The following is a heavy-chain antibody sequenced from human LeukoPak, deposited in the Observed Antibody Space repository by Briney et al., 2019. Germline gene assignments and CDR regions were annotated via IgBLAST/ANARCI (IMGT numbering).Heavy chain of an antibody. Sequence: GGSLRLSCSGSGFTFSSYALYWVRRAPGEGLEYVSAINSNGDRTFYADSVKGRFTIYRDNSKNTLYLQMTGLRVEDTAVFYCVKVASSPGPFDYWGQGTLVTVSS. CDR2: INSNGDRT. V-gene: IGHV3-64D*06. CDR1: GFTFSSYA. CDR3: VKVASSPGPFDY. D-gene: IGHD6-13*01. J-gene: IGHJ4*02.